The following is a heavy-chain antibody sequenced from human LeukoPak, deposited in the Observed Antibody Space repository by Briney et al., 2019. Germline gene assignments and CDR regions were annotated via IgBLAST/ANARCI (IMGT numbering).Heavy chain of an antibody. CDR2: INSDGSST. CDR3: ARRGYSSGYYYYYYGMDV. V-gene: IGHV3-74*01. D-gene: IGHD6-19*01. J-gene: IGHJ6*02. Sequence: GGSLRLSCAASGFTFSSYWMHWVRQAPGKGLVWVSRINSDGSSTSYADSVKGRFTISRDNAKNTLYLQMNSLRAEDTAVYYCARRGYSSGYYYYYYGMDVWGQGTTVTVSS. CDR1: GFTFSSYW.